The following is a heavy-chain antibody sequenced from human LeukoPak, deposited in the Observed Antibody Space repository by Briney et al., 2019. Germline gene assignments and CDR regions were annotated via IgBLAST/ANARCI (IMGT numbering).Heavy chain of an antibody. CDR2: INSNSGGT. D-gene: IGHD6-13*01. Sequence: GASVKVSCKASGYTFTGYYMHWVRQAPGQGLEWMGWINSNSGGTNYAQKFQGRVTMTRDTSISTAYMELSRLRSDDTAVYYCARDIPYSSSYNYFDYWGQGTLVTVSS. J-gene: IGHJ4*02. V-gene: IGHV1-2*02. CDR3: ARDIPYSSSYNYFDY. CDR1: GYTFTGYY.